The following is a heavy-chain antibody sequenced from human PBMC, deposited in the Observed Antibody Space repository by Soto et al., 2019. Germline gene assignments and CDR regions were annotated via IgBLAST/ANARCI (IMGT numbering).Heavy chain of an antibody. CDR2: IFSTDEK. V-gene: IGHV2-26*01. J-gene: IGHJ4*02. Sequence: SCPTLVDPTETLTLTCTLSGFSLANPRLGVSLNRQPPGEALEWPAHIFSTDEKSFNTSLKTRLTISKDTSGTQVVLTMTNMDPVDTATYYCARIEGYHSSGYYPDYWGPGILVTVSS. D-gene: IGHD3-22*01. CDR3: ARIEGYHSSGYYPDY. CDR1: GFSLANPRLG.